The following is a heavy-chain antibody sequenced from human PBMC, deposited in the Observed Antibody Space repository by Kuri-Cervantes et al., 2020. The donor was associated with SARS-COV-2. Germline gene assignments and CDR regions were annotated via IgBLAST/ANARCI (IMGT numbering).Heavy chain of an antibody. CDR2: IKQDGSET. CDR3: ARITLYGDYFDY. CDR1: GITFSSYW. D-gene: IGHD4-17*01. Sequence: GGSLRLCCAGSGITFSSYWMSWVRQAPGKGLEWVANIKQDGSETYYVDSVKGRFTISRDNAKNSLFLQMNSLRAEDTALYYCARITLYGDYFDYWGQGTLVTVSS. J-gene: IGHJ4*02. V-gene: IGHV3-7*03.